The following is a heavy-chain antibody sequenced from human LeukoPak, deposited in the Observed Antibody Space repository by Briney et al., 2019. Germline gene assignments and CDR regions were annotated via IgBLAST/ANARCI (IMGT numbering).Heavy chain of an antibody. CDR1: GYTFTSYD. CDR3: ARGTHPLPFLEWLLEDYGMDV. D-gene: IGHD3-3*01. V-gene: IGHV1-8*01. J-gene: IGHJ6*02. CDR2: TNPNSGNT. Sequence: ASVKVSCKASGYTFTSYDINWVRQATGQGLEWMGWTNPNSGNTGYAQKFQGRVTMTRDTSISTAYMELSSLRSEDTAVYYCARGTHPLPFLEWLLEDYGMDVWGQGTTVTASS.